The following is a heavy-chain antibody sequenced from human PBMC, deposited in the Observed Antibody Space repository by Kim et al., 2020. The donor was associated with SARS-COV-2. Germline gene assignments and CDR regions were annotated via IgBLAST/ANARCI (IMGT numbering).Heavy chain of an antibody. CDR2: ISSSSSYI. D-gene: IGHD3-10*01. J-gene: IGHJ4*02. V-gene: IGHV3-21*01. CDR1: GFTFSSYS. Sequence: GGSLRLSCAASGFTFSSYSMNWVRQAPGKGLEWVSSISSSSSYIYYADSVKGRFTISRDNAKNSLYLQMNSLRAEDTAVYYCARDITTRWFGEFIDYWGQGTLVTVSS. CDR3: ARDITTRWFGEFIDY.